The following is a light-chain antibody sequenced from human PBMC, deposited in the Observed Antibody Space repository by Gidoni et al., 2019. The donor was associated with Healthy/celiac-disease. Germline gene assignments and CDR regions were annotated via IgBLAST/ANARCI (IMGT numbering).Light chain of an antibody. Sequence: DIQMTQSPSSLSASVGDRVTNTCRASQSISSYLNGYQQKPGKAPKLLIYAASSLQSGVPSRFSGSGSGTDFTPTISSLQPEDFATYYCQQSYSTPPTFGQXTKVEIK. CDR2: AAS. CDR3: QQSYSTPPT. V-gene: IGKV1-39*01. CDR1: QSISSY. J-gene: IGKJ1*01.